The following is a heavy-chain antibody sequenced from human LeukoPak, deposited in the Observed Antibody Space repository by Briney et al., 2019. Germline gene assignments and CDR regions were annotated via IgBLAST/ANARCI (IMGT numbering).Heavy chain of an antibody. CDR2: IYYSGST. J-gene: IGHJ6*03. D-gene: IGHD3-22*01. V-gene: IGHV4-59*01. CDR3: ARVGITMIVDYYYYMDV. Sequence: SETLSLTCTVSGGSISSYYWSWIRQPPGKGLEWIGYIYYSGSTNYNPSLKSRVTISVDTSKNQFSLKLSSVTAADTAVYYCARVGITMIVDYYYYMDVWGKGTTVTVPS. CDR1: GGSISSYY.